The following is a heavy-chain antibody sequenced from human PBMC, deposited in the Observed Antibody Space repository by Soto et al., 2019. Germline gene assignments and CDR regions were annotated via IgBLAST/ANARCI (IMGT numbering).Heavy chain of an antibody. CDR3: ARGRGLAV. CDR1: GESISGYY. Sequence: SETLSLTCAVYGESISGYYWNWIRQPPGKGLEWIGEIDPSGGTNYNPTLNSRVTLSVYTSRSEFSLSLRSVTAADTAVYYCARGRGLAVWGQGTTVTVSS. CDR2: IDPSGGT. J-gene: IGHJ6*01. V-gene: IGHV4-34*01.